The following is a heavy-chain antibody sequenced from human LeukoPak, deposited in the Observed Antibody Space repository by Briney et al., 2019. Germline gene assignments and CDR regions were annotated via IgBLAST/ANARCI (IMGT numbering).Heavy chain of an antibody. D-gene: IGHD3-3*01. V-gene: IGHV3-9*01. CDR1: GFTFDVYA. Sequence: PGGSLRLSCAASGFTFDVYAMHWVRQAPGKGLEWVSGISWNSGSIGYADSEKGRFTISRDNSKNTLYLQMNSLRAEDTAVYYCAKGATIFGVGYFDYWGQGTLVTVSS. CDR3: AKGATIFGVGYFDY. CDR2: ISWNSGSI. J-gene: IGHJ4*02.